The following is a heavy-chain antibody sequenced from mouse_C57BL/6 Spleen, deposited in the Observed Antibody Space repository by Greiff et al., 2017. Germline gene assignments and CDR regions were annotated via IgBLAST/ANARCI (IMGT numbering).Heavy chain of an antibody. Sequence: EVMLVESGGGLVKPGGSLKLSCAASGFTFSDYGMHWVRQAPEKGLEWVAYISSGSSTIYYAATVKGRFTISRDNAKNTLFLQMTSLRSEDTAMYYCARLHYYGSSPYFDYWGQGTTLTVSS. CDR1: GFTFSDYG. J-gene: IGHJ2*01. CDR2: ISSGSSTI. D-gene: IGHD1-1*01. CDR3: ARLHYYGSSPYFDY. V-gene: IGHV5-17*01.